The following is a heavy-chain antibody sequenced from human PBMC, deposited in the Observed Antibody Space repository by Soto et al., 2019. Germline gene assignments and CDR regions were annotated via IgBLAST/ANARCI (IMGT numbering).Heavy chain of an antibody. CDR2: IYYSGST. J-gene: IGHJ6*02. D-gene: IGHD2-15*01. Sequence: PSGTLSLTCTVSGGSISSYYGSWIRQPPGKGLEWIGYIYYSGSTNYNPSLKSRVTISVDTSKNQFSLKLSSVTAADTAVYYCAREPHRYCSGGSCPPGYGMDVWGQGTTVTVSS. V-gene: IGHV4-59*01. CDR3: AREPHRYCSGGSCPPGYGMDV. CDR1: GGSISSYY.